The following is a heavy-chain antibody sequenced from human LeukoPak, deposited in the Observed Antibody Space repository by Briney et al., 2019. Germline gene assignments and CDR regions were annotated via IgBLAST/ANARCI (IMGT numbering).Heavy chain of an antibody. D-gene: IGHD3-22*01. J-gene: IGHJ4*02. Sequence: SETLSLTCTVSGGSISSGGYYWSWIRQHPGKGLECIGYIYYSGSTYYNPSLKSRVTISVDTSKNQFSLKLSSVTAADTAVYYCVGTNYYGSSGFDYWGQGTLVTVSS. CDR1: GGSISSGGYY. CDR3: VGTNYYGSSGFDY. V-gene: IGHV4-31*03. CDR2: IYYSGST.